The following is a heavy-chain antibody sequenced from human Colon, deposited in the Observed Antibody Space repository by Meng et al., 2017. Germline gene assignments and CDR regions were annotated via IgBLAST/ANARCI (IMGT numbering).Heavy chain of an antibody. Sequence: QVQLQQSGPGLVKPSQTLPLTCFISGDRVSSNTAAWNWIRQSPSRGLEWLGRTYYRSKWYNEYAVSVKSRMTFNADTSKNQVSLQVNSVTPEDTAVYYCARDHGYSYGLPLDYWGQGILVTVSS. CDR3: ARDHGYSYGLPLDY. CDR2: TYYRSKWYN. J-gene: IGHJ4*02. V-gene: IGHV6-1*01. D-gene: IGHD5-18*01. CDR1: GDRVSSNTAA.